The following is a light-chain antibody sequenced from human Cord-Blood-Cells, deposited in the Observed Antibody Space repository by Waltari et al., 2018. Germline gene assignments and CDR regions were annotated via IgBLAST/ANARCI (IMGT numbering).Light chain of an antibody. J-gene: IGKJ2*01. CDR3: LQDYNYPYT. Sequence: AIQMTQSPSSLSASVGDSVPITCRASQGIRNDLVWYQQKAGKAPKLLIYAASSLQSGVPARFSGSGSGTDFTLTISSLQPEDFATYYCLQDYNYPYTFGQGTKLEIK. CDR1: QGIRND. CDR2: AAS. V-gene: IGKV1-6*01.